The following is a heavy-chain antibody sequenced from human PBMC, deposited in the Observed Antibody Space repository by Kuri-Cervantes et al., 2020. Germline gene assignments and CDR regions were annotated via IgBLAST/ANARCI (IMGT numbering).Heavy chain of an antibody. J-gene: IGHJ6*03. Sequence: SETLSLTCAVYGGSFSGYYWSWIRQPPGKGLEWIGEINHSGSTNYNPSLKSRVTISVDTSKNQFSLKLSSVTAADTAVYYRARGRGYSSSSDYYYYYMDVWGKGTTVTVSS. D-gene: IGHD6-13*01. V-gene: IGHV4-34*01. CDR1: GGSFSGYY. CDR3: ARGRGYSSSSDYYYYYMDV. CDR2: INHSGST.